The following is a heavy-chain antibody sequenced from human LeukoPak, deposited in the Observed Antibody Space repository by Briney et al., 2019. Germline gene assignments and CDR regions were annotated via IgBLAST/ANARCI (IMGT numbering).Heavy chain of an antibody. CDR2: ISSRGTYI. Sequence: GGSLRLSCSASGFTFMTYSMNWVRQAPGKGLEWVSSISSRGTYIYYADSVKGRFTISSDNAKNSLYLQMNSLRADDTAVYYCARVRGSSYTYSMDVWGRGTTVTVSS. CDR1: GFTFMTYS. J-gene: IGHJ6*03. CDR3: ARVRGSSYTYSMDV. V-gene: IGHV3-21*01. D-gene: IGHD3-16*02.